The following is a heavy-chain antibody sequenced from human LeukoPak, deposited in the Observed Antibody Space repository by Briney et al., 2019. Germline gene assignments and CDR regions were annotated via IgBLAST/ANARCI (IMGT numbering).Heavy chain of an antibody. J-gene: IGHJ4*02. CDR1: GFTFSNAW. CDR2: IKSKTDGGTT. D-gene: IGHD2-15*01. V-gene: IGHV3-15*01. Sequence: GGSLRLSCAASGFTFSNAWMSWVRQAPGKGLEWVGRIKSKTDGGTTEYAVPVKGRFTTSRDDSKNTLYLQMNSLKAEDTAVYYCTSDFGGGYWGQGTVVTVSS. CDR3: TSDFGGGY.